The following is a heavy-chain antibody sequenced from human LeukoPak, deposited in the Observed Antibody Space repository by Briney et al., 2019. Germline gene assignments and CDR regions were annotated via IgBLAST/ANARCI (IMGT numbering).Heavy chain of an antibody. CDR1: GFTFSSYA. Sequence: GGSPRPSCSASGFTFSSYAMHWVRQAPGKGLESVSAISSNGGSTYYADSVKGGFTISRDNSKNTLYLQMGSLRAEDTAVYYCVKFASSSWYYFDYWGQGTLVTVSS. CDR3: VKFASSSWYYFDY. V-gene: IGHV3-64D*09. J-gene: IGHJ4*02. CDR2: ISSNGGST. D-gene: IGHD6-13*01.